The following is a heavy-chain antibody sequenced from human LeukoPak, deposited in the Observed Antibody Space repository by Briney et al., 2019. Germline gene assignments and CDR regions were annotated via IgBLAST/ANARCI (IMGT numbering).Heavy chain of an antibody. D-gene: IGHD3-16*02. J-gene: IGHJ4*02. Sequence: GGSLRLSCAASGFTFSSYGMHWVRQAPGKGLEWVAVISYDGSNKYYADSVKGRFTISRDNSKNTLYLQMNSLRAEDTAVYYCARDMDDYVWGSYPVFGYWGQGTLVTVSS. CDR3: ARDMDDYVWGSYPVFGY. V-gene: IGHV3-30*03. CDR1: GFTFSSYG. CDR2: ISYDGSNK.